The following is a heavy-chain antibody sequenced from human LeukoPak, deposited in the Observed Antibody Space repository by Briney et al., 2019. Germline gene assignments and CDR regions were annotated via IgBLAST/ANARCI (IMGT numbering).Heavy chain of an antibody. CDR1: GYTFTNYG. CDR3: ARVAGGDWYYFDF. CDR2: INLYSGGT. J-gene: IGHJ4*02. V-gene: IGHV1-2*02. D-gene: IGHD2-21*02. Sequence: ASVKVSCKASGYTFTNYGISWVRQAPGQGLEWMGWINLYSGGTHYAQKFQGRVTMTMDTSINAAYMELSRLGSDDTAVYYCARVAGGDWYYFDFWGQGSLVTVSS.